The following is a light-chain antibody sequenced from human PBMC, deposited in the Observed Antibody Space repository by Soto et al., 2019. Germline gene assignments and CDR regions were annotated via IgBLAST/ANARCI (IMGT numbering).Light chain of an antibody. Sequence: EIVLTQAPRTLSLSPGERATLSCRASQSVSSRNLAWYQQIPGQAPRLLIYGASTRATGVPDRFSGSGSATDFTLTISRLEPADFAVYYCQQYSRSRLTFGGGTKVDI. V-gene: IGKV3-20*01. CDR3: QQYSRSRLT. CDR1: QSVSSRN. J-gene: IGKJ4*01. CDR2: GAS.